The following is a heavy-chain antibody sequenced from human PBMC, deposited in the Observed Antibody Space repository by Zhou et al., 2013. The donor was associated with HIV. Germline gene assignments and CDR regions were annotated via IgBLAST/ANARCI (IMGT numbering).Heavy chain of an antibody. J-gene: IGHJ4*02. Sequence: QVQLQESGPGLVKPSETLSLTCAVSGYSISSGYYWGWIRQPPGKGLEWIGSIYHSGSTYYNPSLKSRVTISVDTSKNQFSLKLSSVTAADTAVYYCASGVVVAAADHFDYWGQGTLVTVSS. D-gene: IGHD2-15*01. CDR3: ASGVVVAAADHFDY. V-gene: IGHV4-38-2*01. CDR1: GYSISSGYY. CDR2: IYHSGST.